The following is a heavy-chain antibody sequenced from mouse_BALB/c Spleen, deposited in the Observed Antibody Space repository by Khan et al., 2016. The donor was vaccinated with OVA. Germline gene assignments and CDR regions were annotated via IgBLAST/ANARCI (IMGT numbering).Heavy chain of an antibody. CDR1: GFSLTSYG. Sequence: QVQLKQSGPGLVAPSQSLSITCTVSGFSLTSYGVHWVRQPPGKGLEWLGVICAGGSSNYNPDLMYRRSISKGNTQVQVFITMDSPQTDDTAMYYCARLEDIWGPGTTLTVSS. D-gene: IGHD1-3*01. CDR3: ARLEDI. CDR2: ICAGGSS. V-gene: IGHV2-9*02. J-gene: IGHJ2*01.